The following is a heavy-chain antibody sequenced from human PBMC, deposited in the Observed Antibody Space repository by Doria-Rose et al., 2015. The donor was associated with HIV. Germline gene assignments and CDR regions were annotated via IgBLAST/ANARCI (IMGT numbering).Heavy chain of an antibody. CDR2: INHTGST. CDR3: ARSTNDYGDQLDY. V-gene: IGHV4-34*01. Sequence: WGAGLLKPSETLSLTCAVYGGSFNGYYWSWIRQPPGKGLEWIGEINHTGSTNYNPSLKSRVTISVDTSKNQFSLKLSSVTAADTAVYYCARSTNDYGDQLDYWGQGTLVTVSS. J-gene: IGHJ4*02. D-gene: IGHD4-17*01. CDR1: GGSFNGYY.